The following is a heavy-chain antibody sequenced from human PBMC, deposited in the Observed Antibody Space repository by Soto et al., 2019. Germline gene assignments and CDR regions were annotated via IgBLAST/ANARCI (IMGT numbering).Heavy chain of an antibody. J-gene: IGHJ4*02. Sequence: SETLSLTCTVPGGSISSGGYYWSWIRQHPGKGLEWIGYIYYSGSTYYNPSLKSRVTISVDTSKNQFSLKLSSVTAADTAVYYCARIKTKESIAAAGTSAYWGQGTLVTVSS. CDR1: GGSISSGGYY. D-gene: IGHD6-13*01. V-gene: IGHV4-31*03. CDR2: IYYSGST. CDR3: ARIKTKESIAAAGTSAY.